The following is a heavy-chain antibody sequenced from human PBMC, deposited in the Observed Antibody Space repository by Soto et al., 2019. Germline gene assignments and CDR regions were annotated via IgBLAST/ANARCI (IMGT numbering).Heavy chain of an antibody. V-gene: IGHV3-23*01. Sequence: PWGSLVVGCASYVFIFSNYDMSWVRQAPGKGLEWVSAIRDTGGSTYSADSVKGRFTISRDNSKNTLYLQMKSLRVEDTAIYYCARRGDASGSYFDYWGQGTMVTVSS. J-gene: IGHJ4*02. D-gene: IGHD3-10*01. CDR3: ARRGDASGSYFDY. CDR2: IRDTGGST. CDR1: VFIFSNYD.